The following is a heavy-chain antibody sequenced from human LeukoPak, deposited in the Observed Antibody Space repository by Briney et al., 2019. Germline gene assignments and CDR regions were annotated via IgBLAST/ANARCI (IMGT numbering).Heavy chain of an antibody. Sequence: SETLSLTCAVYGGSFSAYYSTWVRHPPPPGLELVGEINHSGSTNYNPSLKSRVTISVDTSKNQFSLKLSSVTAADTAVYYCARPILTPHDAFDIWGQGTMVTVSS. CDR1: GGSFSAYY. CDR2: INHSGST. D-gene: IGHD4-23*01. J-gene: IGHJ3*02. CDR3: ARPILTPHDAFDI. V-gene: IGHV4-34*01.